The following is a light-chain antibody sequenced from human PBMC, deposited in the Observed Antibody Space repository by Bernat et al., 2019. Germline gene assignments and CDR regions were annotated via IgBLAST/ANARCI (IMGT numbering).Light chain of an antibody. J-gene: IGLJ2*01. V-gene: IGLV2-14*01. CDR1: SGDVGAYKF. CDR2: DVS. CDR3: SSYTTSSTRL. Sequence: QSALTQPASVSGSPGQSITISCTGTSGDVGAYKFVSWYQQHPGKAPKLNIYDVSDRPSGVSDRFSGSKSGNTASLTISGLQAEDEADYYCSSYTTSSTRLFGGGTKLTVL.